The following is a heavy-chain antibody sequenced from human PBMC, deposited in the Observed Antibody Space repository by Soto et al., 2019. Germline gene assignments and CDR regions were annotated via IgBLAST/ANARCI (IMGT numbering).Heavy chain of an antibody. CDR1: GFTFSNYW. V-gene: IGHV3-49*03. J-gene: IGHJ5*02. Sequence: PGGSLRLSCAASGFTFSNYWMSWIRQAPGKGLEWVGFIRSKGYGGTTEYAASVKGRFTISRDDSKSNAYLQMNSLKTEDTAVYYCTRAGVVVVAATYDPWGQGTLVTVSS. CDR3: TRAGVVVVAATYDP. CDR2: IRSKGYGGTT. D-gene: IGHD2-15*01.